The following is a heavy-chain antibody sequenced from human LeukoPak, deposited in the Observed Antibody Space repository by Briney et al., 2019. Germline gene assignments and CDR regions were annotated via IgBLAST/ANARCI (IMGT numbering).Heavy chain of an antibody. CDR2: IRSKAYGGTT. CDR1: GFTFGDYA. Sequence: GGSLRLSCTASGFTFGDYAMSWVRQAPGKGLEWVGFIRSKAYGGTTEYVASVKGRFTISRDDSKSIAYLRMNSLKTEDTAVYYCTRLSLGGWYPSYWGQGTLVTVSS. J-gene: IGHJ4*02. V-gene: IGHV3-49*04. CDR3: TRLSLGGWYPSY. D-gene: IGHD6-19*01.